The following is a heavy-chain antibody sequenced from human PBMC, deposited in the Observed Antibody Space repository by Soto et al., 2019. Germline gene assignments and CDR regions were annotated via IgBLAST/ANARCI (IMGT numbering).Heavy chain of an antibody. CDR3: IGTNYGDYGAY. Sequence: EVQLVESGGGLVKPGESLRLSCAASGFTFSDSRMTWVRQAPGKGLEWVGRIKSKTDGGTTDYAAPVKGRFTISRDDSKNTLYLQRNSLKTEDTAVYYCIGTNYGDYGAYWGQGTLVTVSS. V-gene: IGHV3-15*01. D-gene: IGHD4-17*01. CDR2: IKSKTDGGTT. J-gene: IGHJ4*02. CDR1: GFTFSDSR.